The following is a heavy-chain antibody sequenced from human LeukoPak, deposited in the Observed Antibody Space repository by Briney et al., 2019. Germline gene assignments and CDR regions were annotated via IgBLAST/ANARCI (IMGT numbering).Heavy chain of an antibody. D-gene: IGHD4-17*01. CDR2: INPNSGGT. Sequence: ASVKLSCKASGYTFTGYYMHWVRQAPGQGLEWMGWINPNSGGTNYAQKFQGRVTMTRDTSISTAYMELSRLRSDDTAVYYCARDYGVYYYYMDVWGKGTTVTVSS. J-gene: IGHJ6*03. CDR3: ARDYGVYYYYMDV. CDR1: GYTFTGYY. V-gene: IGHV1-2*02.